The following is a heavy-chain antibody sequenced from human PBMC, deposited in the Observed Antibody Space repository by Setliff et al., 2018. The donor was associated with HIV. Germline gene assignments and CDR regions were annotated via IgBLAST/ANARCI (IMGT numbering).Heavy chain of an antibody. V-gene: IGHV4-39*01. CDR1: GGSITSSNSY. CDR3: ARVGDLGSTYYFDY. Sequence: SETLSLTCTVSGGSITSSNSYWGWIRQSPGKGLEWIGSIYYNGHTSYNPSLQSRVTISVDRSQNQFSLRLRSVTATDTAVYYCARVGDLGSTYYFDYWGQGALVTVSS. CDR2: IYYNGHT. J-gene: IGHJ4*02. D-gene: IGHD1-26*01.